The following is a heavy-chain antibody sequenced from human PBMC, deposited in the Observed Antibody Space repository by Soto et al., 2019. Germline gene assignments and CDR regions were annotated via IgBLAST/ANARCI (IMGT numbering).Heavy chain of an antibody. CDR1: GGTFSSYA. Sequence: SVKVSCKASGGTFSSYANSWERQAPGQGLEWMGGIIPIFGTANYAQKFQGRVTITADESTSTAYMELSSLRSEDTAVYYCARANTYYYDSSGYYGFAYWGHGTLVPSSS. D-gene: IGHD3-22*01. V-gene: IGHV1-69*13. J-gene: IGHJ4*01. CDR3: ARANTYYYDSSGYYGFAY. CDR2: IIPIFGTA.